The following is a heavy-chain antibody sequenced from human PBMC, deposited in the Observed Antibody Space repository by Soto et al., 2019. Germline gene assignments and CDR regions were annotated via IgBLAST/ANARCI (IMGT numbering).Heavy chain of an antibody. CDR1: GYTFISYA. D-gene: IGHD1-20*01. Sequence: ASVKVSCKASGYTFISYAMNWVRQAPGQRLEWMGWINAGNGNTKYSQKFQGRVTITRDTSASTGYMELSSLRSEDTAVYYCARGITLPTPLDYWGQGTLVTVSS. V-gene: IGHV1-3*01. J-gene: IGHJ4*02. CDR2: INAGNGNT. CDR3: ARGITLPTPLDY.